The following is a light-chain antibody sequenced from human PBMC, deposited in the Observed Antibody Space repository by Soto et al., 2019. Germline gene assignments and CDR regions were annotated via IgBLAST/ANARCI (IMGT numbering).Light chain of an antibody. V-gene: IGKV1-12*01. J-gene: IGKJ3*01. CDR1: HGVSGW. CDR2: TGS. CDR3: QQGKTLQFT. Sequence: IQMTPSPSSVSASVGDTVTLSCQTSHGVSGWLAWYKQKPGKAPTLLIYTGSNLQSGVPSRFSGSGSGTDFSLTLTNLQPADFDTYFCQQGKTLQFTFGPGTKVEVK.